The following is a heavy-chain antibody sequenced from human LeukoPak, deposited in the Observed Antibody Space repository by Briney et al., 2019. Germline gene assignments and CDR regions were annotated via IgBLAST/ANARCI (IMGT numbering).Heavy chain of an antibody. CDR3: ARLQQYSTSSTY. D-gene: IGHD6-6*01. J-gene: IGHJ4*02. CDR1: GFTFSSYS. Sequence: PGGSLRLSCAASGFTFSSYSMNWVRQAPGKGLEWVSSISSSSSYIYYADSVKGRFTISRDNAKNSLYLQMNSLRAEDTAVYYCARLQQYSTSSTYWGQGTLITVSS. V-gene: IGHV3-21*01. CDR2: ISSSSSYI.